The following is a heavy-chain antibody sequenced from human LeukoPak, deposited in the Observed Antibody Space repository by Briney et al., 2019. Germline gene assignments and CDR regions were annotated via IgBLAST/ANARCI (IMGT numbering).Heavy chain of an antibody. Sequence: PSETLSLTCTVSGGSISSRNSYWGWIRQPPGKGLEWIGSVYYSGNTYYNPSLTSRVTISVDTSKNQFSLKLISVTAADTAVYYCARDSYYDILTGFRQFDSWGQGILVTVSS. CDR1: GGSISSRNSY. CDR2: VYYSGNT. J-gene: IGHJ4*02. CDR3: ARDSYYDILTGFRQFDS. V-gene: IGHV4-39*07. D-gene: IGHD3-9*01.